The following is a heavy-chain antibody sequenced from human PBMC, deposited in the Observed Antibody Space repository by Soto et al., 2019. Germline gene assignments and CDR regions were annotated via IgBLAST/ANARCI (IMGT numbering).Heavy chain of an antibody. CDR3: ARQTGIAVAKLGWVA. Sequence: SETLSLTCTVSGGSISSSSYYWGWIRQPPGKGLEWIGSIYYSGSTYYNPSLKSRVTISVDTSKNQFSLKLSSVTAADTAVYYCARQTGIAVAKLGWVAWGQGTLVTVSS. CDR2: IYYSGST. CDR1: GGSISSSSYY. J-gene: IGHJ5*02. D-gene: IGHD6-19*01. V-gene: IGHV4-39*01.